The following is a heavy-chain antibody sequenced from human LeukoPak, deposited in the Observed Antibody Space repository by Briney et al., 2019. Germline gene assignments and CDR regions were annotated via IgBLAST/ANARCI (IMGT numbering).Heavy chain of an antibody. CDR1: GGTFSSYA. CDR2: IIPIFGTA. J-gene: IGHJ6*03. V-gene: IGHV1-69*13. Sequence: SVKVSCKASGGTFSSYAISWVRQAPGQGLEWMGGIIPIFGTANYAQKFQGRVTITADESTSTAYMELSSLRSEDTAVYYCARSYCSSTSCYSTPAYYYYMDVWGKGTTVTVSS. D-gene: IGHD2-2*01. CDR3: ARSYCSSTSCYSTPAYYYYMDV.